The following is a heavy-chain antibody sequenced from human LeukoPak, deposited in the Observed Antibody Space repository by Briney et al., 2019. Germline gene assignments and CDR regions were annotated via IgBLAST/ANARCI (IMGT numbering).Heavy chain of an antibody. CDR2: ISGSGGST. D-gene: IGHD3-22*01. V-gene: IGHV3-23*01. J-gene: IGHJ5*02. CDR3: AKRLYYDSSGYYYHNWFDP. CDR1: GFTFSSYA. Sequence: GESLRLSCAASGFTFSSYAMSWVRQAPGKGLEWVSAISGSGGSTYYADSVKGRFTISRDNSKNTLYLQMNSLRAEDTAVYYCAKRLYYDSSGYYYHNWFDPWGQGTLVTVSS.